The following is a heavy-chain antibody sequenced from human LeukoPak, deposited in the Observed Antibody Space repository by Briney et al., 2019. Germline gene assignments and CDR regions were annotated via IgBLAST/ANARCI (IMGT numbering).Heavy chain of an antibody. CDR3: ARVSSWVVATTPLDY. CDR2: ISYDGNNK. Sequence: GGSLRLSCAASGFTFSSYSMHWVRQAPGKGLEWVAVISYDGNNKYYADSVKGRFTISRDNSKNTLFLQMNSLRAEDTAVYYCARVSSWVVATTPLDYWGQGTLVTVSS. CDR1: GFTFSSYS. D-gene: IGHD2-15*01. J-gene: IGHJ4*02. V-gene: IGHV3-30-3*01.